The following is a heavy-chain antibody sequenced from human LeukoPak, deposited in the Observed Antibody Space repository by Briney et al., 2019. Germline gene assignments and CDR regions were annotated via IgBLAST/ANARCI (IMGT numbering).Heavy chain of an antibody. CDR1: GDSVSSNGAS. CDR3: ARETDFGVVTN. J-gene: IGHJ4*02. CDR2: TYYRSKWYN. D-gene: IGHD3-3*01. Sequence: SQTLSLTCDISGDSVSSNGASWTWIRQSPSRSLEWLGRTYYRSKWYNDYAVSVKSRISINPGTSKNQFSLQLNSVTPEDTAVYYCARETDFGVVTNWGQGTLVTVSS. V-gene: IGHV6-1*01.